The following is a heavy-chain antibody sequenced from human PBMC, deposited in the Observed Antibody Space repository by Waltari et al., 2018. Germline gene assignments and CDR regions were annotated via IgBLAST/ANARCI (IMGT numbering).Heavy chain of an antibody. Sequence: QVQLQESGPGLVKPSETLSLTCAVSGYSISSGYYWGWIRQPPGKGLEWIGSIYHSGSTYYNPSLKSRVTISVDTSKNQFSLKLSSVTAADTAVYYCARDGNCSGGSCYLPDAFDIWGQGTMVTVSS. CDR1: GYSISSGYY. V-gene: IGHV4-38-2*02. CDR3: ARDGNCSGGSCYLPDAFDI. J-gene: IGHJ3*02. D-gene: IGHD2-15*01. CDR2: IYHSGST.